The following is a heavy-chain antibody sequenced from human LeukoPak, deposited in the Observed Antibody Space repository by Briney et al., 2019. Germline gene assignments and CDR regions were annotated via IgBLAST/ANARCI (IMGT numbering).Heavy chain of an antibody. J-gene: IGHJ3*02. CDR1: GYTFTGYY. CDR2: INPNSGGT. V-gene: IGHV1-2*02. D-gene: IGHD5-12*01. Sequence: ASVKVSCKASGYTFTGYYMHWVRQAPGQGLEWMGWINPNSGGTNYAQKFQGRVTMTRDTSISTAYMELSRLRSDDTAVYYCARALRGYGVGFAFDIWGQGTMVTVSS. CDR3: ARALRGYGVGFAFDI.